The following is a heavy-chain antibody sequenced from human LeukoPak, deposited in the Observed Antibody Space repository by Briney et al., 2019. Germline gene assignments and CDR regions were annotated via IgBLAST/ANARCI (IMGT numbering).Heavy chain of an antibody. CDR1: GYTFTGYY. D-gene: IGHD5-18*01. Sequence: GASVKVSCKASGYTFTGYYMHWVRQAPGQGLEWMGRVNPNSGGTNFAQTFQGRVTMTRDTSISTAYMALSSLRSDDTAVYYCARSFVDTAMVTWDNWFDPWGQGTLVTVSS. CDR2: VNPNSGGT. J-gene: IGHJ5*02. V-gene: IGHV1-2*02. CDR3: ARSFVDTAMVTWDNWFDP.